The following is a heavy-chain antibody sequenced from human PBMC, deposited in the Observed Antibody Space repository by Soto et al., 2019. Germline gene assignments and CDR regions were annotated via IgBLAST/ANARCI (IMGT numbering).Heavy chain of an antibody. Sequence: GGSLRLSCAGSGLTFRNDWLSWVRQAPGKGLEWVANINQDGSERYYVDSVRGRFTISRDNVENSLYLQWSSLRASDTAMYYCARQIYDSDTGPNFQYYFDSWGQGTPVTVSS. J-gene: IGHJ4*02. CDR3: ARQIYDSDTGPNFQYYFDS. CDR2: INQDGSER. V-gene: IGHV3-7*03. CDR1: GLTFRNDW. D-gene: IGHD3-22*01.